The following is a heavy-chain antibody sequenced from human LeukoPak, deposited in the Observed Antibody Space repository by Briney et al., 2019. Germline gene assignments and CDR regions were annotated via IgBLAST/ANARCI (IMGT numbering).Heavy chain of an antibody. CDR3: AKDSTVVVTSLAFDM. J-gene: IGHJ3*02. Sequence: GGSLTLTCAASGFTFYDYTMHRHRQAPGQGLVWVSIISCDGGSNSYEDYVKGRFTISRENSKNSLYLQKNSLRTEDTALYYCAKDSTVVVTSLAFDMWGQGTMVTVSS. CDR1: GFTFYDYT. CDR2: ISCDGGSN. V-gene: IGHV3-43*01. D-gene: IGHD2-21*02.